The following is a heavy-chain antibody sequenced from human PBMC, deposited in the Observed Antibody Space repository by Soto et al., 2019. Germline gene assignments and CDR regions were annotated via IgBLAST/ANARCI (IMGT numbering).Heavy chain of an antibody. D-gene: IGHD3-10*01. Sequence: GGSLILSCAASGFTFSTYWMSWVRQAPGKGLEWVAKIKQDGSETDYVDSVKSRFTISRDNAKNSLYLQMSALRAEDTAVYYCARGAWPSSSYYGYGVYWGQGTLVTVSS. J-gene: IGHJ4*02. CDR3: ARGAWPSSSYYGYGVY. CDR1: GFTFSTYW. V-gene: IGHV3-7*01. CDR2: IKQDGSET.